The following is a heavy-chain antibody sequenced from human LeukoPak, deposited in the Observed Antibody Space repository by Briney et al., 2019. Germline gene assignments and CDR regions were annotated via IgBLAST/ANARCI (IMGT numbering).Heavy chain of an antibody. CDR2: IYGNGAGI. J-gene: IGHJ4*02. CDR1: GFPFSTYA. CDR3: ITPLPYSAQ. D-gene: IGHD2-21*01. Sequence: GGSLRLSCAASGFPFSTYAMNWVRQAPGKGLEWVSGIYGNGAGIQYADSVKGRFTISRDNSKNTLYLQMNSLRAEDTALYYCITPLPYSAQGGQGTLVTVSS. V-gene: IGHV3-23*01.